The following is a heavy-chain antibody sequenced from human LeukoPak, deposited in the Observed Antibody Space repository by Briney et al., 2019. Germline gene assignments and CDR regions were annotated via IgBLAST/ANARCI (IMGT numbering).Heavy chain of an antibody. D-gene: IGHD3/OR15-3a*01. CDR2: IKSKTGGGTT. J-gene: IGHJ4*02. CDR1: GFTFSNAW. CDR3: TTDWTPTFDY. V-gene: IGHV3-15*01. Sequence: PGGSLRLSCAASGFTFSNAWMRWVRQAPGKGLEWVGRIKSKTGGGTTDYAAPVKGGFTISRDDSKNTLYLQMNSLKTEDTAVYYCTTDWTPTFDYWGQGTLVTVSS.